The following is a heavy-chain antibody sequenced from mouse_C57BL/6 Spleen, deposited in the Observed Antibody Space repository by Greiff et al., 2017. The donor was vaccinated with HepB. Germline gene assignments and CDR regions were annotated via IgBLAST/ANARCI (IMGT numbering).Heavy chain of an antibody. V-gene: IGHV1-58*01. CDR2: TYIGNGYT. J-gene: IGHJ4*01. Sequence: VQLKESGAELVRPGSSVKMSCKTPGYTFTSYGINWVKQRPGQGLEWIGYTYIGNGYTEDNEKVKGKATLTSETTSSTAYMQISSLTSEDSAIYFCARSGWLLHAMDYWGQGTSVTVSS. CDR3: ARSGWLLHAMDY. CDR1: GYTFTSYG. D-gene: IGHD2-3*01.